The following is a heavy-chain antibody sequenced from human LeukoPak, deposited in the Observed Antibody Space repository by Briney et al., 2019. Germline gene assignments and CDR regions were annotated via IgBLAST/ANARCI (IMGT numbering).Heavy chain of an antibody. V-gene: IGHV4-59*01. Sequence: SETLSLTCTVSAGSISSYYWSWIRQPPGKGLEWIGYIYNSGSTNYNPSLKSRVTISVDTSKNQFSLRLSSVTAADTAVYYCASVQAHYDFWSGYWFDYWGQGTLVTVSS. CDR1: AGSISSYY. D-gene: IGHD3-3*01. CDR2: IYNSGST. CDR3: ASVQAHYDFWSGYWFDY. J-gene: IGHJ4*02.